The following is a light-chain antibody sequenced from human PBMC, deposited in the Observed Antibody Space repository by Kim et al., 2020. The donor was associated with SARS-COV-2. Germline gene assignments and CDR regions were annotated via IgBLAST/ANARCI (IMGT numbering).Light chain of an antibody. CDR1: QSVSSSY. Sequence: SPGERPTHSCRASQSVSSSYLAWYQQKPGQAPRLLIYGASSRATGIPDRFSGSGSGTDFTLTISRLEPEDFAVYYCQQYGSSPWTFGQGTKVDIK. CDR2: GAS. J-gene: IGKJ1*01. V-gene: IGKV3-20*01. CDR3: QQYGSSPWT.